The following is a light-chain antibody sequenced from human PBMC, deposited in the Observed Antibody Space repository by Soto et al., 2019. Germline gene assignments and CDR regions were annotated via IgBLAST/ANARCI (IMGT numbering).Light chain of an antibody. CDR1: QSVSSSY. CDR2: GAS. J-gene: IGKJ1*01. Sequence: VLTQSPDTLSLSPGERATLSCRASQSVSSSYLAWYQQKPGQTPSLLIYGASSRATGIPDRFSGRGSGTEFTLTVDMLEPEDFAVYFCHQYGSSPQTFGRGTKVDIK. CDR3: HQYGSSPQT. V-gene: IGKV3-20*01.